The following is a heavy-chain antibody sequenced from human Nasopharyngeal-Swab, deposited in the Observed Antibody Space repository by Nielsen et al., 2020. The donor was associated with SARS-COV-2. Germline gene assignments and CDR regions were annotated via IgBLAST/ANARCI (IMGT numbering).Heavy chain of an antibody. CDR3: ARGGPPTYYDILTGYPYYYYGMDV. J-gene: IGHJ6*02. Sequence: GGSLRLSCAASGFTFSDYYMSWIRQAPGKGLAWLSYISSSGSTIHYADSVKGRFTISRDNAKNSLYLQMNSLRAEDTAVYYCARGGPPTYYDILTGYPYYYYGMDVWGQGTTVTVSS. V-gene: IGHV3-11*01. CDR1: GFTFSDYY. CDR2: ISSSGSTI. D-gene: IGHD3-9*01.